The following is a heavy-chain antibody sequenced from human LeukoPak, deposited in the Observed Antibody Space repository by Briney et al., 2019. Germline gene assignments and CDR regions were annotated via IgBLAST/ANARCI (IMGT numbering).Heavy chain of an antibody. J-gene: IGHJ4*02. CDR2: IYPRDGST. V-gene: IGHV1-46*01. CDR3: ARDQEGFDY. CDR1: GYTFTSNY. Sequence: ASVKVSCTASGYTFTSNYIHWVRQAPGQGLEWMGMIYPRDGSTSYAQKFQGRVTVIRDTSTSTVHMELSGLRSEDTAVYYCARDQEGFDYWGQGTLVTVSS.